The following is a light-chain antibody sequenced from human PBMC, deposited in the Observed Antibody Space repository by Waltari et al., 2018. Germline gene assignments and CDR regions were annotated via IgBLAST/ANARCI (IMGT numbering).Light chain of an antibody. V-gene: IGLV2-23*02. CDR3: CSYAGGDTLI. CDR1: SSAVGGYSL. CDR2: EVT. Sequence: QSALTQPASVSGSPGQSITISCTGTSSAVGGYSLFSWSQQHPGKAPTVIIYEVTKRPSGVSNRFSGSKSGNTASLTISGLQAEDEADYYCCSYAGGDTLIFGGGTKLTVL. J-gene: IGLJ2*01.